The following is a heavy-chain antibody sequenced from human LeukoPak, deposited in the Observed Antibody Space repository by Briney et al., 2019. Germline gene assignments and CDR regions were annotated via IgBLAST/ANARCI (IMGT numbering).Heavy chain of an antibody. V-gene: IGHV4-34*01. CDR1: GGPFSGYY. D-gene: IGHD6-13*01. Sequence: PSETLSLTCAVYGGPFSGYYWSWIRQPPGKGLEWIGEINHSGSTNYNPSLKSRVTISVDTSKSQFSLKLSSVTAADTAVYYCARGRAAAGSWYFDYWGQGTLVTVSS. CDR3: ARGRAAAGSWYFDY. J-gene: IGHJ4*02. CDR2: INHSGST.